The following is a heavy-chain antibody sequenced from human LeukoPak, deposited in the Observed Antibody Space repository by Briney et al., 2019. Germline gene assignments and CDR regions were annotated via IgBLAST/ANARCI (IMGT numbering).Heavy chain of an antibody. J-gene: IGHJ3*02. CDR2: ISSSSSTI. Sequence: GGSLRLSCAASGFTFSNFEMNWVRQAPGKGLEWVSYISSSSSTIHYADSVKGRFTISRDNAKNSLYLQMNSLRAEDTAVYYCARDHHRRLYDSQARDTFDIWGQGTMVTVS. CDR1: GFTFSNFE. CDR3: ARDHHRRLYDSQARDTFDI. V-gene: IGHV3-48*01. D-gene: IGHD3-22*01.